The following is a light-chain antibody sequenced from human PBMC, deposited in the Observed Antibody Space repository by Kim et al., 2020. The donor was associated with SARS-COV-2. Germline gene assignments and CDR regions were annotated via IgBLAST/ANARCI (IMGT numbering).Light chain of an antibody. J-gene: IGLJ3*02. Sequence: QSALTQPASVSGSPGQSITISCTGTSSDIGTYNYVSWYQQPPGKAPKLMIYDVSNRPSGVSNRFSGSKSGNTASLTISGLQAEGEADYYCSSYTTSGTLVFGGGTQLTVL. CDR2: DVS. CDR1: SSDIGTYNY. CDR3: SSYTTSGTLV. V-gene: IGLV2-14*03.